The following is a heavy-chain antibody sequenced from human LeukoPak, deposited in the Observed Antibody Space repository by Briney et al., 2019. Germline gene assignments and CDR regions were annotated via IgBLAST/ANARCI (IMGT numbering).Heavy chain of an antibody. V-gene: IGHV4-4*07. CDR2: IYGTGST. CDR1: GASINRYY. D-gene: IGHD3-22*01. Sequence: SSETLSLTCTVSGASINRYYWSWMRQPAGKGLEWIGRIYGTGSTKYNPSLKSRVTMSVDTSKNQFSLRLTSVTAADTAVYYYARTYFYDDGSVSYGDYFDYWGQGALVTV. J-gene: IGHJ4*02. CDR3: ARTYFYDDGSVSYGDYFDY.